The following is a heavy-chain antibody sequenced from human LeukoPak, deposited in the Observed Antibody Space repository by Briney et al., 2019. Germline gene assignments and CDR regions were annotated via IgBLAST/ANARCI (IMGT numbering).Heavy chain of an antibody. V-gene: IGHV1-2*02. J-gene: IGHJ4*02. CDR3: AREGNGLLSKDLDY. CDR2: INPRDGGT. CDR1: GNTFTDYY. D-gene: IGHD2-15*01. Sequence: GASVKVSCKGSGNTFTDYYLHWVRQAPGQGLEWVGYINPRDGGTSSPPNFRGRVTMTTDASSSTVYMELSRLTPDDTAIYYCAREGNGLLSKDLDYWGQGTLVTVSS.